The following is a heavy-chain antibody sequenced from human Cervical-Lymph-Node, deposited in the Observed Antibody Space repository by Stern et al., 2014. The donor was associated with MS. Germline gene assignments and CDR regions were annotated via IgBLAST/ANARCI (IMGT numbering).Heavy chain of an antibody. CDR2: INPSGGST. V-gene: IGHV1-46*01. D-gene: IGHD3-16*01. J-gene: IGHJ3*02. Sequence: QLVQSGAEVKKPGASVKVSCKASGYTFTSYYMHWVRQAPGQGLEWMGIINPSGGSTRYAQKFQGRVTMTRDTSTSTVYMELSSLRSEDKAVYYCARVGRVTKDAFDIWGQGTMVTVSS. CDR1: GYTFTSYY. CDR3: ARVGRVTKDAFDI.